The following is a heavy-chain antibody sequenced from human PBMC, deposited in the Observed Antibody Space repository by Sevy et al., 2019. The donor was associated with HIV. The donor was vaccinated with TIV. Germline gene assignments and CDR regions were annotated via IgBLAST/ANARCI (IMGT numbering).Heavy chain of an antibody. CDR1: GFTFSNYW. Sequence: GGSLRLSCAASGFTFSNYWMSWVRQAPGKGLEWVANIQEDGSDKYYVDSVKGRFTISRVNAKNSLYLQINSLRAEDTPVYYCATDPFSVTTSNDYIDVWGKGTPVTVSS. CDR2: IQEDGSDK. V-gene: IGHV3-7*01. CDR3: ATDPFSVTTSNDYIDV. J-gene: IGHJ6*03. D-gene: IGHD4-17*01.